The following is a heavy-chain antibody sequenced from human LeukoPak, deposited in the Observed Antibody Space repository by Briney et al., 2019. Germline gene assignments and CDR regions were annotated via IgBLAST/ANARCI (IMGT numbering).Heavy chain of an antibody. CDR2: ISYSGGT. J-gene: IGHJ4*02. Sequence: PSESPPLTCNVSGGSIIGYYWSWIRQPPGKGLECIGYISYSGGTNSNPSLNSRVSISVDTSKNQFSLKLSSVTAADTAVYYCARLGEMATSNHFDYWSQGTLVTVSS. V-gene: IGHV4-59*08. CDR1: GGSIIGYY. CDR3: ARLGEMATSNHFDY. D-gene: IGHD5-24*01.